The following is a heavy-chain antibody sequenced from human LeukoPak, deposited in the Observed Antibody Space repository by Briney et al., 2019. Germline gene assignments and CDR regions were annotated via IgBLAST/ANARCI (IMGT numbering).Heavy chain of an antibody. V-gene: IGHV4-31*03. CDR2: IYYSGST. Sequence: PSETLSLTCTVSGGSISSGGYYWSWIRQHPGKGLEWIGYIYYSGSTYYNPSLKSRFTISVDTSKNQFSLKLSSVTAADTAVYYCAKTRAGWFDPWGQGTLVTVSS. J-gene: IGHJ5*02. CDR1: GGSISSGGYY. D-gene: IGHD6-19*01. CDR3: AKTRAGWFDP.